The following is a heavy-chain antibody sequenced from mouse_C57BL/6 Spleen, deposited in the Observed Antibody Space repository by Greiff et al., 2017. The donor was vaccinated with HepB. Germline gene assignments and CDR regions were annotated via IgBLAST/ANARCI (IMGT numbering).Heavy chain of an antibody. CDR1: GFTFSDYG. J-gene: IGHJ3*01. CDR2: ISSGSSTI. V-gene: IGHV5-17*01. Sequence: EVQRVESGGGLVKPGGSLKLSCAASGFTFSDYGMHWVRQAPEKGLEWVAYISSGSSTIYYADTVKGRFTISRDNAKNTLFLQMTSLRSEDTAMYYCARGYYDYDNWFAYWGQGTLVTVSA. D-gene: IGHD2-4*01. CDR3: ARGYYDYDNWFAY.